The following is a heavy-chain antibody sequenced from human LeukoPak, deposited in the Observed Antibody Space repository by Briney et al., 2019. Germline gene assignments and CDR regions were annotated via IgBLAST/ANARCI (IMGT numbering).Heavy chain of an antibody. V-gene: IGHV3-7*01. CDR1: GFIFSSYW. CDR2: IKQDGSEK. D-gene: IGHD3-3*01. CDR3: ARSLWSGYYTDDAFDI. Sequence: GGSLRLSCAASGFIFSSYWMSWVRQAPGKGLEWVDNIKQDGSEKYYVDSVKGRFTISRDNAKNSLYLQINSLRAEDTAVYYCARSLWSGYYTDDAFDIWGQGTMVTVSS. J-gene: IGHJ3*02.